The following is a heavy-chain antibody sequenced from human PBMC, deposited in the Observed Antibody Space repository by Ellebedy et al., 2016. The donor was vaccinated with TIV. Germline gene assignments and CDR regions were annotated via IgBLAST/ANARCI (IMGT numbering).Heavy chain of an antibody. D-gene: IGHD4-23*01. J-gene: IGHJ2*01. CDR1: GYTFTGYY. CDR3: ARGPYGGISVWYFDV. Sequence: ASVKVSCKASGYTFTGYYMHWVRQAPGQGLEWMGWINTNSGVTKYAQKFQGRVTLTRDTSTSTAYMELSSLRSDDTAVYYCARGPYGGISVWYFDVWGRGTLVTVSS. CDR2: INTNSGVT. V-gene: IGHV1-2*02.